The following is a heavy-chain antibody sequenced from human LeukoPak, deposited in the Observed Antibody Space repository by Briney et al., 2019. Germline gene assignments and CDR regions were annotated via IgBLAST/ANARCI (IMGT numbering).Heavy chain of an antibody. CDR1: GYSFTSYW. V-gene: IGHV5-51*01. CDR3: ARRGIAVAGTPAEYFQH. D-gene: IGHD6-19*01. Sequence: GESLRIPCKGSGYSFTSYWIGWVRQMPGKGLEWMGIIYPGDSDTRYSPSFQGQVTISADKSISTAYLQWSSLKASDTAMYYCARRGIAVAGTPAEYFQHWGQGTLVTVSS. J-gene: IGHJ1*01. CDR2: IYPGDSDT.